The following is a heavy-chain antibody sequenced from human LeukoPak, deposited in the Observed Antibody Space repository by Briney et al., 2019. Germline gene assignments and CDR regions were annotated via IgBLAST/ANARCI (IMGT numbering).Heavy chain of an antibody. J-gene: IGHJ4*02. D-gene: IGHD5-12*01. CDR1: GGSISSSSYY. CDR3: ARPRTTVATPDY. V-gene: IGHV4-39*07. Sequence: PSETLSLTCTVSGGSISSSSYYWGWIRQPPGKGLEWIGSIYYSGSTYYNPSLKSRVTISVDTSKNQFSLKLSSVTAADTAVYYCARPRTTVATPDYWGQGTLVTVSS. CDR2: IYYSGST.